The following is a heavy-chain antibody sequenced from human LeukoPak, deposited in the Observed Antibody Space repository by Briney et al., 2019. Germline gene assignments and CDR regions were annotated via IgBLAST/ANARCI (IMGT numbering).Heavy chain of an antibody. CDR3: ARYSGGSCSFDY. V-gene: IGHV4-39*01. D-gene: IGHD2-15*01. CDR1: GGSISSSSYY. J-gene: IGHJ4*02. Sequence: PSETLSLTCTVSGGSISSSSYYWGWIRQPPGKGLEWIGSIYYSGSTYYNPSLKSRVTISVDTSKNQFSLKLSSVTAADTAVYYCARYSGGSCSFDYWGRGTLVTVSS. CDR2: IYYSGST.